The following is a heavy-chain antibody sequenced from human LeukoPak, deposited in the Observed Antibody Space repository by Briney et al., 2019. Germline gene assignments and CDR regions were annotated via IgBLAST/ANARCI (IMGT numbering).Heavy chain of an antibody. CDR3: ARGRYYYYMDV. Sequence: ASVKVSCKASGYTFTSYDINWVRQATGQGLEWMGWMNPNSGNTGYAQKFQGRVTITRNTSISTAYMERSSLRSEDTAVYYCARGRYYYYMDVWGKGTTVTVSS. J-gene: IGHJ6*03. CDR2: MNPNSGNT. CDR1: GYTFTSYD. V-gene: IGHV1-8*03.